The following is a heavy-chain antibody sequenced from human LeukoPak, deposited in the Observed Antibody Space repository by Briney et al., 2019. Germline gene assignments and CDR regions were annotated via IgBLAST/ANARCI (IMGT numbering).Heavy chain of an antibody. D-gene: IGHD2-2*01. V-gene: IGHV1-69*04. CDR1: GGTFSSYA. CDR3: ARDPPVVPAANSDY. CDR2: IIPILGIA. Sequence: SVKVSCKASGGTFSSYAISWVRQAPGQGLEWMGRIIPILGIANYAQKFQGRVTITADKSTSTAYMELSSLRSEDTAVYYCARDPPVVPAANSDYWGKGTLVTVSS. J-gene: IGHJ4*02.